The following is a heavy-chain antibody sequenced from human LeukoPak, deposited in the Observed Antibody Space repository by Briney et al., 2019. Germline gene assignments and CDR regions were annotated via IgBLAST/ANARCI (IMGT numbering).Heavy chain of an antibody. CDR2: ISAYNGNT. J-gene: IGHJ4*02. D-gene: IGHD2-15*01. Sequence: ASVKVSCKASGYTFTSYGISWVRQAPGQGLEWMGWISAYNGNTNYAQKLQGRVTMTTDTSTSTAYMELRSLRSDDTAVYYCARVPPYCSGGSCYSEYWGQGTLVTVSS. V-gene: IGHV1-18*01. CDR3: ARVPPYCSGGSCYSEY. CDR1: GYTFTSYG.